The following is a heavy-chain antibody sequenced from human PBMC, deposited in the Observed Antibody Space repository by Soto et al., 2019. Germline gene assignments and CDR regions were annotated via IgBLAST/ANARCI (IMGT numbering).Heavy chain of an antibody. CDR3: ARHNSGIDH. Sequence: QLQLQESGPGLMKPSETLSLTCSVSGGSISDSYYYWGWIRQPPGKGLEWIGSIYYNGSTYYNPSRKIRVTISGDTYKNQFAQKLSSVTAADTAVYYCARHNSGIDHWGQGTLVTVSS. J-gene: IGHJ4*02. D-gene: IGHD5-12*01. CDR1: GGSISDSYYY. CDR2: IYYNGST. V-gene: IGHV4-39*01.